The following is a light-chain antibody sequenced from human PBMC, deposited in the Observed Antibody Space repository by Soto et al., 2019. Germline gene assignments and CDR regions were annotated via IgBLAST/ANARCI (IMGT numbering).Light chain of an antibody. Sequence: DLQMTQSPSSLSASVGDRVTITCRASQSISNYLNWFQQKPGKAPKVVIYSASTLQSGVPSRFSGSGSGTDFTLTISNLQPEDFASYYCQQTHSSPTAFGQGTRLEI. J-gene: IGKJ5*01. V-gene: IGKV1-39*01. CDR1: QSISNY. CDR2: SAS. CDR3: QQTHSSPTA.